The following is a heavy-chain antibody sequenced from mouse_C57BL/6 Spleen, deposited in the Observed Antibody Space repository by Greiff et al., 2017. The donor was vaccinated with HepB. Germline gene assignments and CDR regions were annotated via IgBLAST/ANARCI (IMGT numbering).Heavy chain of an antibody. Sequence: EVKLVESGGGLVQPGGSLKLSCAASGFTFSDYYMYWVRQTPEKRLEWVAYISNGGGSTYYPDTVKGRFTISRDNAKNTLYLQMSRLKSEDTAMYYCARLYNSKGFYAMDYWGQGTSVTVCS. J-gene: IGHJ4*01. CDR2: ISNGGGST. D-gene: IGHD2-5*01. CDR3: ARLYNSKGFYAMDY. CDR1: GFTFSDYY. V-gene: IGHV5-12*01.